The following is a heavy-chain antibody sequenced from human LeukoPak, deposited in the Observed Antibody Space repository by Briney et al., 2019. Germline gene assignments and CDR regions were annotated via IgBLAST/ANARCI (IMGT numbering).Heavy chain of an antibody. V-gene: IGHV3-30*03. CDR2: ISYDGSNK. Sequence: PGGSLRLSCAASGFTFSSYGMHWVRQAPGKGLEWVAVISYDGSNKYYADSVKGRFTISRDNSKNTLYLQMNSLRAEDTAVYYCAARRCSDGSCLKRSPFDYWGQGTLVTVSS. D-gene: IGHD2-15*01. J-gene: IGHJ4*02. CDR3: AARRCSDGSCLKRSPFDY. CDR1: GFTFSSYG.